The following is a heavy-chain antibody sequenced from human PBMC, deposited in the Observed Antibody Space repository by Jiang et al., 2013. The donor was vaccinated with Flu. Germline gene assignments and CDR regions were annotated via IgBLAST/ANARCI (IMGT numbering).Heavy chain of an antibody. J-gene: IGHJ4*02. CDR3: AHSRYSSSWFDY. Sequence: WLALIYWDDDKRYSPSLKSRLTITKDTSKNQVVLTMTNMDPVDTATYYCAHSRYSSSWFDYWGQGTLVTVSS. V-gene: IGHV2-5*02. CDR2: IYWDDDK. D-gene: IGHD6-13*01.